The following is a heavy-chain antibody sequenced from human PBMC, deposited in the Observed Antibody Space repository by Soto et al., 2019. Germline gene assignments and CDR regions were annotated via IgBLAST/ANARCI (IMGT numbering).Heavy chain of an antibody. Sequence: QVQLVQSGAEVKKPGASVKVSCKASGYTFTSYDINWVRQATGQGLEWMGWMNPNSGNTGYAQKFQGRVTMTRNTSISTAYMELSSLRSDDTAVYYWSREGGYSYGFDYWGQGTLVTVSS. J-gene: IGHJ4*02. CDR3: SREGGYSYGFDY. D-gene: IGHD5-18*01. CDR2: MNPNSGNT. V-gene: IGHV1-8*01. CDR1: GYTFTSYD.